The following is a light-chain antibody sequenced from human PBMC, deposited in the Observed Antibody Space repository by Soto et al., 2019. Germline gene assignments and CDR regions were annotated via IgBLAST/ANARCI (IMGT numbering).Light chain of an antibody. V-gene: IGKV1-17*01. CDR2: AAS. CDR1: HCIRND. CDR3: QQYDSSRT. Sequence: DIQMTQSPSSLSASVVDRVTITCRASHCIRNDLGWYQQKPGKAPKRLIYAASSVQSGVPSRFSGSGSGTEFTLTITSLQPEDFGIYYCQQYDSSRTFGQGTKVDIK. J-gene: IGKJ1*01.